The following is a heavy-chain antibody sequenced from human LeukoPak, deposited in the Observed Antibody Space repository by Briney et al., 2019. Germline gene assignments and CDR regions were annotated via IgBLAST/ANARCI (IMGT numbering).Heavy chain of an antibody. J-gene: IGHJ4*02. D-gene: IGHD2-21*01. CDR1: GFTFSTYS. CDR3: AKDGVAKKVDC. CDR2: ISSSSSTI. Sequence: GGSLRLSCAASGFTFSTYSMNWVRQAPGKGLEWISYISSSSSTIYYADSVKGRFTISRDNSKNTVYVQMNSLRTEDTAVYYCAKDGVAKKVDCWGQGTLVTVSS. V-gene: IGHV3-48*01.